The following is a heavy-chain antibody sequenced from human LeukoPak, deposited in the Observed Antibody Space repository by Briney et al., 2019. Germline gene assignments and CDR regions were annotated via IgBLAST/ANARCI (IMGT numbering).Heavy chain of an antibody. CDR3: ARDRWQWLEESDY. CDR1: GFPFSSNT. D-gene: IGHD6-19*01. J-gene: IGHJ4*02. Sequence: GGSLRLSCAASGFPFSSNTLNWVPQPPGKGLEWFSSISSSSSYIYYADSVKGRFTISRDNAKNSLYLQMNSLRAEDTAVYYCARDRWQWLEESDYWGQGTLVTVSS. V-gene: IGHV3-21*01. CDR2: ISSSSSYI.